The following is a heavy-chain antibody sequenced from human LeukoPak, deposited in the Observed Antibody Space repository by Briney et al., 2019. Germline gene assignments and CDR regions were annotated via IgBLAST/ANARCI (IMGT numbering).Heavy chain of an antibody. CDR2: MSYDGKYK. D-gene: IGHD1-26*01. Sequence: GGSLRLSCAASGFSFSTSATHWVRQAPGKGLEWVAVMSYDGKYKYHADSVKGRFTISRDNSRNTVSLQMSSLRGEDTAVYYCATGSYHEHWGQGTLVTVSS. J-gene: IGHJ4*02. CDR1: GFSFSTSA. CDR3: ATGSYHEH. V-gene: IGHV3-30*15.